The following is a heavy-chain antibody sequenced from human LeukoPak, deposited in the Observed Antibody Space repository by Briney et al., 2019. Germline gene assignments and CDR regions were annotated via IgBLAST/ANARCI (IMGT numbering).Heavy chain of an antibody. Sequence: ASVKVSCKASGYTFTGYYMHWVRQAPGQGLEWMGWIKPNSGGTNYAQKFQGGVTMTRDTSISTAYMELNRLRSDDTAVYYCASGGGWSNWFDPWGQGTLVTVSS. CDR3: ASGGGWSNWFDP. CDR1: GYTFTGYY. D-gene: IGHD6-19*01. CDR2: IKPNSGGT. V-gene: IGHV1-2*02. J-gene: IGHJ5*02.